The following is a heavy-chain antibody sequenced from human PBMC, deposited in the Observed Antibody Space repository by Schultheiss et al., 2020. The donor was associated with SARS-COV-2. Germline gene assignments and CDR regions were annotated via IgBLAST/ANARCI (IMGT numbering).Heavy chain of an antibody. CDR1: GYTFTSYD. Sequence: ASVKVSCKASGYTFTSYDINWVRQATGQGLEWMGWMNPNSGGTNYAQKFQGRVTMTRDTSISTAYMELSRLRSDDTAVYYCARDGYNWNYSALRAKPDYWGQGTLVTVSS. V-gene: IGHV1-2*02. J-gene: IGHJ4*02. CDR2: MNPNSGGT. D-gene: IGHD1-7*01. CDR3: ARDGYNWNYSALRAKPDY.